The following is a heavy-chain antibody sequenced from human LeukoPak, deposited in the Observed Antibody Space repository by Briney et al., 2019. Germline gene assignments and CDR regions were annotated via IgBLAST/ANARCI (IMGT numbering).Heavy chain of an antibody. V-gene: IGHV4-59*01. CDR1: GGSISSYY. D-gene: IGHD3-3*01. CDR3: AKNSYYDFWSGPRIGWVDP. CDR2: IYYSGST. Sequence: PSETLSLTCTVSGGSISSYYWSWIRQPPGKGLEWIGYIYYSGSTNYNPSLKSRVTISVDTSKNQFSLKLSSVTAADTAVYYRAKNSYYDFWSGPRIGWVDPWGQGTLVTVS. J-gene: IGHJ5*02.